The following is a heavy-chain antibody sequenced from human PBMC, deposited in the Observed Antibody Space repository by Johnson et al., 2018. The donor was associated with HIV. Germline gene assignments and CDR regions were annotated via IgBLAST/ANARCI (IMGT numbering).Heavy chain of an antibody. D-gene: IGHD1-14*01. Sequence: QMQLVESGGGLVKPGGSLRLSCSASGFTFSDYYITWIRQAPGKGLEWISYISSSGSTIYYADSVKGRFTSSGDNSKNTLYLQMNSLRAEDTAVYYCAKEMSSWPGEAFDIWGQGTMVTVSS. V-gene: IGHV3-11*01. CDR2: ISSSGSTI. CDR3: AKEMSSWPGEAFDI. CDR1: GFTFSDYY. J-gene: IGHJ3*02.